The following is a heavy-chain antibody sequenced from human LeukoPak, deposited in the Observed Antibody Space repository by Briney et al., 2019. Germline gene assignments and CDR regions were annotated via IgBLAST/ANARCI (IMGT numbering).Heavy chain of an antibody. CDR2: MNPNSGNT. Sequence: SVKVSCKASGYTFTSYDINWVRQATGQGLEWMGWMNPNSGNTGYAQKFQGRVTVTRDTSTSTVHMELSGLRSEDTAVYYCARDQEGFDYWGQGTLVTVSS. V-gene: IGHV1-8*01. CDR1: GYTFTSYD. J-gene: IGHJ4*02. CDR3: ARDQEGFDY.